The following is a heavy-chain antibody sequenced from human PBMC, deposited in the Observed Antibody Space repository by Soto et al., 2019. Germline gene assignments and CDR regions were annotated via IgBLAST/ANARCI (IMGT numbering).Heavy chain of an antibody. D-gene: IGHD5-12*01. CDR3: ARMPVEMATMEIEMTYYYYGMDV. CDR2: IDWDDDK. CDR1: GFSLSTSGMC. Sequence: SGPTLVKPTQTLTLTCTFSGFSLSTSGMCVSWIRQPPGKALEWLALIDWDDDKYYSTSLKTRLTISKDTSKNQVVLTMTNMDPVDTATYYCARMPVEMATMEIEMTYYYYGMDVWGQGTTVTVSS. J-gene: IGHJ6*02. V-gene: IGHV2-70*01.